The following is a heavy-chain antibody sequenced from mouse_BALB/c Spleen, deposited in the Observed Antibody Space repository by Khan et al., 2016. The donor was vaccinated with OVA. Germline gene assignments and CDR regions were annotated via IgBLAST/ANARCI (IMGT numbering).Heavy chain of an antibody. CDR2: IIYTGYT. J-gene: IGHJ3*01. V-gene: IGHV3-8*02. CDR3: ARSTYRYAFVY. Sequence: EVQLQESGPSLVKPSQTLSLTCSVTGDSITTGYWNWIRKFPGNKLEYMGYIIYTGYTYYNPSLKSRISITQHTSNNQYSLQLNSVTDEDTATYYCARSTYRYAFVYWGQGTLVTVSA. CDR1: GDSITTGY. D-gene: IGHD2-14*01.